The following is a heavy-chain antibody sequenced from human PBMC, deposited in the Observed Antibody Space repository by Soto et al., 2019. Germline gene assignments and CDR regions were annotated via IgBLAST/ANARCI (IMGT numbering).Heavy chain of an antibody. CDR1: GGSISSSNW. CDR2: IYHSGST. V-gene: IGHV4-4*02. D-gene: IGHD4-4*01. J-gene: IGHJ4*02. Sequence: PSETLSLTCAVSGGSISSSNWWSWVRQPPGKGLEWIGEIYHSGSTNYNPSLKSRVTISVDKSKNQFSLKLCSVTAADTAVYYCAREKNDYSNHGTGESPHFDYWGQGALVTVSS. CDR3: AREKNDYSNHGTGESPHFDY.